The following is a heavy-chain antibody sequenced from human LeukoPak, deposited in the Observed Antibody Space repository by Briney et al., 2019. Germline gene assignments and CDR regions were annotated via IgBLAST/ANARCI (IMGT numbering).Heavy chain of an antibody. CDR1: GFTFSSSA. CDR3: ARGPMRIASSGPYFFDR. D-gene: IGHD6-13*01. J-gene: IGHJ5*02. Sequence: GGSLRLSCAASGFTFSSSAMTWVRXAPGKXLEGVSSISSGSSYIYYADSVKGRFTISRDNAKSSLYLQMSSLRAEDTAVYYCARGPMRIASSGPYFFDRWGPGTLVTVSS. V-gene: IGHV3-21*06. CDR2: ISSGSSYI.